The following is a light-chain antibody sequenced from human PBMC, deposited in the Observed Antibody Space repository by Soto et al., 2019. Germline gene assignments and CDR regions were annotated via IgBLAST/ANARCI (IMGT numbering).Light chain of an antibody. Sequence: QSVLTQPPSVSGAPGQRVPTSGTGRNPNFGPGFDVHWYQQLPGTAPKLLIYGTSNRPSGVPDRFSGSKSGTSASLAITGLQAEDEADYYCQSYDSSLSGAVFGGGTQLTVL. CDR3: QSYDSSLSGAV. V-gene: IGLV1-40*01. CDR1: NPNFGPGFD. J-gene: IGLJ7*01. CDR2: GTS.